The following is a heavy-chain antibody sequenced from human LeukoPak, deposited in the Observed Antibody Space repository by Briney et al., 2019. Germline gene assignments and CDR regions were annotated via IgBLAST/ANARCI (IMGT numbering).Heavy chain of an antibody. CDR3: ARALWGYNLIDYYYYYMDV. CDR1: GFTFSDYY. CDR2: ISSGGNTI. D-gene: IGHD5-24*01. Sequence: PGGSLRLSCAASGFTFSDYYMSWIRQAPGKGLEWVSYISSGGNTIYYADSVRGRFTISRDNAKNSLYLQMNSLRAEDSAVYYCARALWGYNLIDYYYYYMDVWGKGTTVTVSS. J-gene: IGHJ6*03. V-gene: IGHV3-11*04.